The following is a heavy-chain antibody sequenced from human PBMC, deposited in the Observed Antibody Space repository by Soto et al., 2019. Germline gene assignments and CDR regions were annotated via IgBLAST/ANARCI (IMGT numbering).Heavy chain of an antibody. CDR2: IYYTGST. V-gene: IGHV4-59*01. J-gene: IGHJ4*02. Sequence: SETLSLTCTVSGGSISDCYWSWIRQPPGKGLEWIGYIYYTGSTNYNPSLKSRVTISVDTSKNHFTLILSSVTAADTAVYYCARGRHWLDYWGPGFLVTVSS. CDR1: GGSISDCY. CDR3: ARGRHWLDY. D-gene: IGHD6-19*01.